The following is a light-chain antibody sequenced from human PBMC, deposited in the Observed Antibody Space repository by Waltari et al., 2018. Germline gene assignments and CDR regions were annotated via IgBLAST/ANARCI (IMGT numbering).Light chain of an antibody. CDR1: QSVSRT. CDR3: QHYVRLPVT. Sequence: SCRASQSVSRTLAWYQQKPGQAPRLLIYGASTRAAGIPDRFSGSGSGTDFSLTISRLEPEDFEVYYCQHYVRLPVTFGQGTKVEIK. CDR2: GAS. J-gene: IGKJ1*01. V-gene: IGKV3-20*01.